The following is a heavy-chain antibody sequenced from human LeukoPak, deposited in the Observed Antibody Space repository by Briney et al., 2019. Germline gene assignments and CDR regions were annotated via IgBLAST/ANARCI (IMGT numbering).Heavy chain of an antibody. V-gene: IGHV3-23*01. Sequence: PGGSLRLSCAASGFTFSSYAMSWVRQAPGKGLEWVSGISGSVFTTYYADSVKGRFTISRDNSKNTLYLQMNSLRAEDTAVYYCAKGTTMTKTDYWGQGTLVTVSS. CDR1: GFTFSSYA. D-gene: IGHD3-22*01. CDR3: AKGTTMTKTDY. J-gene: IGHJ4*02. CDR2: ISGSVFTT.